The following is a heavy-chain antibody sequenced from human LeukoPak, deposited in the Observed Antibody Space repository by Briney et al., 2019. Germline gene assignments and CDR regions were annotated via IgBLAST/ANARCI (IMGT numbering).Heavy chain of an antibody. V-gene: IGHV3-7*01. D-gene: IGHD3-10*01. CDR2: IKQDGSEK. CDR1: GFTFSSYW. J-gene: IGHJ6*02. CDR3: ARDPQNYHGSGSYHNPAGGMDV. Sequence: GGSLRLSCAASGFTFSSYWMSWVRQAPGKGLEWVANIKQDGSEKYYVDSVKGRYTIPRDHAKNPLYLQMTSLRADDTAVYLCARDPQNYHGSGSYHNPAGGMDVWGQGTTVTVSS.